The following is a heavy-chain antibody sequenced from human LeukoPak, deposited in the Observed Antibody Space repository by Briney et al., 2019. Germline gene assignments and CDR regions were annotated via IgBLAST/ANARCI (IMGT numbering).Heavy chain of an antibody. CDR1: GFTFSSYA. V-gene: IGHV3-30*04. CDR2: ISYDGSNK. Sequence: GRSLRLSCAASGFTFSSYAMHWVRQAPGKGLEWVAVISYDGSNKYYADSVKGRFTISRDNSKNTLYLQMNSLRAEDTAVYYCARDPYGGNSELYYYYGMDVWGQGTTVTVAS. CDR3: ARDPYGGNSELYYYYGMDV. J-gene: IGHJ6*02. D-gene: IGHD4-23*01.